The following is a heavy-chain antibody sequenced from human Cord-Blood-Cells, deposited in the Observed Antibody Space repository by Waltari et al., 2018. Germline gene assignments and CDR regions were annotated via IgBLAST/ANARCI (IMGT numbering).Heavy chain of an antibody. J-gene: IGHJ4*02. D-gene: IGHD3-10*01. Sequence: QVQLQQWGAGLLKPSETLSLTCAVYGGSFSGYYWRWIRQPPGKGLEGIGEINHSGSTNYNPSLKSRVTISVDTSKNQFSLKLSSVTAADTAVYYCARELATMVRGVIKDWGQGTLVTVSS. CDR2: INHSGST. CDR3: ARELATMVRGVIKD. CDR1: GGSFSGYY. V-gene: IGHV4-34*01.